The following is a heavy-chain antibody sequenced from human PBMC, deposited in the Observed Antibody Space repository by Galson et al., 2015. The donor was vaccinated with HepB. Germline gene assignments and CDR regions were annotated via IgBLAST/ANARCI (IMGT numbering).Heavy chain of an antibody. V-gene: IGHV3-30-3*01. CDR1: GFTFSSYA. Sequence: SLRLSCAASGFTFSSYAMHWVRQAPGKGLEWVAVISYDGSNKYYADSVKGRFTISRDNSKNTLYLQMNSLRAEDTAVYYCARDSVYYDFWSGWGKYYYGMDVWGQGTTVTVSS. D-gene: IGHD3-3*01. CDR2: ISYDGSNK. J-gene: IGHJ6*02. CDR3: ARDSVYYDFWSGWGKYYYGMDV.